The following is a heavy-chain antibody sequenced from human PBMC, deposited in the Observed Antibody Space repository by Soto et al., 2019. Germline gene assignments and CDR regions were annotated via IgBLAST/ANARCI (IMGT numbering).Heavy chain of an antibody. CDR1: GCTFSSYA. CDR3: ARTGRWLQFVHWFDP. V-gene: IGHV1-69*06. CDR2: IIPIFGTA. Sequence: SVKVSCKASGCTFSSYASSWVRQARGQGLEWMGGIIPIFGTANYAQKFQGRVTITSAKSTSAACMGLSSLRSGDQAVYFHARTGRWLQFVHWFDPWGQGTLVKVSS. J-gene: IGHJ5*02. D-gene: IGHD5-18*01.